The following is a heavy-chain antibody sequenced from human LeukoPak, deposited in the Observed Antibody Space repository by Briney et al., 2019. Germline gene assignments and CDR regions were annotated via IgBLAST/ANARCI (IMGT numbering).Heavy chain of an antibody. Sequence: GGSLRLSCAASGFTFTNYAMSWVRQAPGKGLEWASAIVGSGGATFYADSVKGRFTISRDDSQNTLYLQLNSLRAEDTALYYCAKGDTVFRGGPDYWGQGTLVTVSS. V-gene: IGHV3-23*01. CDR1: GFTFTNYA. CDR2: IVGSGGAT. J-gene: IGHJ4*02. D-gene: IGHD3-10*01. CDR3: AKGDTVFRGGPDY.